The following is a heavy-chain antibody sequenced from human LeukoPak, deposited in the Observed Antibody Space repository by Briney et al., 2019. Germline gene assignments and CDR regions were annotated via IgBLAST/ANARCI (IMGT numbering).Heavy chain of an antibody. D-gene: IGHD3-10*01. J-gene: IGHJ4*02. CDR1: GFTFSGSA. Sequence: GGSLRLSCAASGFTFSGSAMHWVRQASGKGLEWVGRIRSKTNNYATAYAASVKGRFTISRDDSKNTAYLQMNSLRAEDTAIYYCAKDRVVRGLMGAFDQWGQGTLVTVSS. CDR2: IRSKTNNYAT. V-gene: IGHV3-73*01. CDR3: AKDRVVRGLMGAFDQ.